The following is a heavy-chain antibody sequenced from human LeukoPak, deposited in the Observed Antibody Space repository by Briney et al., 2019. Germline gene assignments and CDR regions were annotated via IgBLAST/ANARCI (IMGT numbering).Heavy chain of an antibody. CDR1: GFTVSSNY. CDR3: ARGAHSSGWYYFDY. D-gene: IGHD6-19*01. V-gene: IGHV3-66*01. CDR2: IYSGGST. Sequence: PGGSLRLSCAASGFTVSSNYMSWVRQAPGKGLEWVSVIYSGGSTYYADSVKGRFTISRDNSKNTLYLQMNSLRAEDTAVYYCARGAHSSGWYYFDYWGQGTLVTVSS. J-gene: IGHJ4*02.